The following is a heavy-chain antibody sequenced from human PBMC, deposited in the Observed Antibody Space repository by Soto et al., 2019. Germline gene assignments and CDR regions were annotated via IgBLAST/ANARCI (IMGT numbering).Heavy chain of an antibody. CDR2: IWYDGSNK. CDR1: GFTFNTYG. J-gene: IGHJ6*02. CDR3: ARVDCTGGNCRPYFYYGMDV. D-gene: IGHD2-15*01. Sequence: LRLSCAASGFTFNTYGMNWVRQAPGKGPECVSVIWYDGSNKYYADSVKGRFTVSRDNSRNTMYLQMNSLRAEDTAVYYCARVDCTGGNCRPYFYYGMDVWGQGXTVTVYS. V-gene: IGHV3-33*01.